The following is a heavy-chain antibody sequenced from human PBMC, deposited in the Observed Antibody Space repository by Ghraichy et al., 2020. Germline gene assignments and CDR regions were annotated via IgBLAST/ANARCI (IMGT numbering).Heavy chain of an antibody. D-gene: IGHD3-3*01. CDR3: ARGRSILGVVNSYFSALDV. Sequence: SQTLSLPCAVSGESFRGYFWTWLRQPPGKGLEWIGEISHFGSTNYNSSLKSRVTLSLHPSKTQFSLELTSVTAADTAVYYCARGRSILGVVNSYFSALDVWGQGTTVTVSS. CDR1: GESFRGYF. V-gene: IGHV4-34*01. J-gene: IGHJ6*01. CDR2: ISHFGST.